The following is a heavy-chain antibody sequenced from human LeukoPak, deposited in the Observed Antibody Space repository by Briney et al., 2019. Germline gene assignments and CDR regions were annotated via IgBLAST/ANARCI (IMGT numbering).Heavy chain of an antibody. V-gene: IGHV3-23*01. J-gene: IGHJ3*02. CDR3: ARDREDIVVEVRAFDI. D-gene: IGHD2-15*01. CDR1: GFTFSSYA. CDR2: ISGSGGST. Sequence: GGSLRLSCAASGFTFSSYAMSWVRQAPGKGLEWVSAISGSGGSTYYADSVKGRFTISRDNSKNTLYLQMNSLRAEDTAVYYCARDREDIVVEVRAFDIWGQGTMVTVSS.